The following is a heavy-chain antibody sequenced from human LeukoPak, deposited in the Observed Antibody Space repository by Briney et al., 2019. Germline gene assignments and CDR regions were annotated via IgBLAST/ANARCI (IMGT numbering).Heavy chain of an antibody. D-gene: IGHD2-15*01. V-gene: IGHV4-59*08. CDR3: ARSWAGGGVLDY. CDR2: IYYSGST. CDR1: GGSISSYY. J-gene: IGHJ4*02. Sequence: PSETLSLTCTVSGGSISSYYWSWIRQPPGKGLEWIGYIYYSGSTNYNPSLKSRVTISVDTSKNQFSLKLSSVTAADTAVYYCARSWAGGGVLDYWGQGTLVTVSS.